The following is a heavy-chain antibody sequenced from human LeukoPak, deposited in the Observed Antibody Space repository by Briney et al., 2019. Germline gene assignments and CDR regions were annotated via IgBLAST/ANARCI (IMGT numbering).Heavy chain of an antibody. CDR2: IKQDGSEK. CDR1: GFTFSSYW. J-gene: IGHJ4*02. V-gene: IGHV3-7*01. D-gene: IGHD6-13*01. CDR3: ARGQEQQPVVVFDY. Sequence: EGSLRLSCAASGFTFSSYWMSWVRQAPGKGLEWVANIKQDGSEKYYVDSVKGRFTISRDNAKNSLYLQMNSLRAEDTAVYYCARGQEQQPVVVFDYWGQGTLVTVSS.